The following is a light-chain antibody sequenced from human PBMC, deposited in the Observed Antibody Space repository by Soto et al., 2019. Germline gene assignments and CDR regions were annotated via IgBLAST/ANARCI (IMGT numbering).Light chain of an antibody. V-gene: IGKV3-20*01. J-gene: IGKJ4*01. Sequence: DIVLTQSPGTLSLSPGGRATLSCRASRSVSSSFLAWYQQKPGQAPRLLIYGASSRATGIPDRFSGSGSGTDFTLTISRLEPEDYAVYYCQQYGSSSPLTFGGGTKVEIK. CDR2: GAS. CDR1: RSVSSSF. CDR3: QQYGSSSPLT.